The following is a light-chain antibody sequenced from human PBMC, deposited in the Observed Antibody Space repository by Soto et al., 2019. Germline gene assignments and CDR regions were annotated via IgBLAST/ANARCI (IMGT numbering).Light chain of an antibody. V-gene: IGLV2-8*01. CDR2: DVT. CDR1: SSDVGGNKY. CDR3: SSYAGKVS. Sequence: QSVLTQPPAASGSLGQSITISCTGTSSDVGGNKYVSWYQQHPGKAPKLMIYDVTKRPSGVPDRFSRSKSGNTASLTVSGLQAEDEAEYYCSSYAGKVSFGGGTKLTVL. J-gene: IGLJ2*01.